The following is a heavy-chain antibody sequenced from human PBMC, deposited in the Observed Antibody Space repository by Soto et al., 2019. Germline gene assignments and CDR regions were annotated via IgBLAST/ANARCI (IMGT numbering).Heavy chain of an antibody. Sequence: GGSLRLSCAVSGFTFSDHYMDWVRQAPGKGLEWVGHIRNKANSYTTEYAASVRGRFTISRDDSKNSLYLHMNSLITEDTAVYYCATGSGADYPFDIWGQGTMVTVSS. CDR1: GFTFSDHY. V-gene: IGHV3-72*01. D-gene: IGHD3-3*01. J-gene: IGHJ3*02. CDR2: IRNKANSYTT. CDR3: ATGSGADYPFDI.